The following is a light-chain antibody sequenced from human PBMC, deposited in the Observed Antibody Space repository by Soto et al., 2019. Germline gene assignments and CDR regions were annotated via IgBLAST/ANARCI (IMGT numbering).Light chain of an antibody. V-gene: IGKV2-30*02. Sequence: DVVMTQSPLFLPVTLGQPASISCRSSLSLIHSDGNTYLSWFQQRPGQSPRRLIYEVSDRDSGVPDRFTGSGSGTDFTLKISRVEAEDVGVYYCLQGTHWPWTFGQGTEVEIK. CDR2: EVS. CDR1: LSLIHSDGNTY. CDR3: LQGTHWPWT. J-gene: IGKJ1*01.